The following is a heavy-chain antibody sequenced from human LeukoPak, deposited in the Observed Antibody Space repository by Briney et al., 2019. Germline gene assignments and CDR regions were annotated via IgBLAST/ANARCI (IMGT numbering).Heavy chain of an antibody. CDR3: AREKVEPAGLPREYYMDV. CDR1: GGTFTSYA. Sequence: SVTVSCKGSGGTFTSYAFNWVRQAPGQGLEWMGGIIPIFGTANYAQKFQGRVTITTDESTSTAYMELSSLRSEDTAVYYCAREKVEPAGLPREYYMDVWGKGTTVTVSS. V-gene: IGHV1-69*05. J-gene: IGHJ6*03. CDR2: IIPIFGTA. D-gene: IGHD2-2*02.